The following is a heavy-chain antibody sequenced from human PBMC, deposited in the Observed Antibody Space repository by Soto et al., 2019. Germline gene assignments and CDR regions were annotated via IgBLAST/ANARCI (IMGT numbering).Heavy chain of an antibody. Sequence: PGGSLRLSCAASGFTFSSYAMHWVRQAPGKGLEWVAVISYDGSNKYYADSVKGRFTISRDNSKNTLYLQMNSLRAEDTAVYYCARDSGIIWLRSSGMDVWGQGTTVTVSS. V-gene: IGHV3-30-3*01. D-gene: IGHD5-18*01. CDR1: GFTFSSYA. J-gene: IGHJ6*02. CDR3: ARDSGIIWLRSSGMDV. CDR2: ISYDGSNK.